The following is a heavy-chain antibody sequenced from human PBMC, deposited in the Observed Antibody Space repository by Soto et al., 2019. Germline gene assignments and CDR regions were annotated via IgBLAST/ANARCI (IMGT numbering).Heavy chain of an antibody. Sequence: GASVKVSCKASGGTFSSYAISWVRQAPGQGLEWMGGIIPIFGTANYAQKFQGRVTITADTSITTVYMELNNLSPDDTAVYYCGRGRSGQLVVFYWGQGTPVTVSS. D-gene: IGHD3-10*01. CDR2: IIPIFGTA. V-gene: IGHV1-69*06. CDR3: GRGRSGQLVVFY. CDR1: GGTFSSYA. J-gene: IGHJ4*02.